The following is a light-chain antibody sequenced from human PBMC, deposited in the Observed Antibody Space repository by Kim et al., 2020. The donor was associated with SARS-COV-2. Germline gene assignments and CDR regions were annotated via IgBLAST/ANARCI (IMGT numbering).Light chain of an antibody. CDR2: DDS. Sequence: QSVLTQPPSVSGAPGQRVTISCTGSTSNIGAGFNVHWYQCLPGTAPKLLISDDSNRPSGVPDRFSASKSATAASLAISGLQTEDEADYYCQYYDTSLSGFVIFGGGTQLTVL. CDR3: QYYDTSLSGFVI. J-gene: IGLJ2*01. CDR1: TSNIGAGFN. V-gene: IGLV1-40*01.